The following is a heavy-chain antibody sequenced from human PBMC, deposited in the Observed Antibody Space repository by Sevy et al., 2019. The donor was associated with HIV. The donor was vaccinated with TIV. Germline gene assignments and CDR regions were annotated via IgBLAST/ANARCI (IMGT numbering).Heavy chain of an antibody. Sequence: SETLSLTCAVYGGSFSGYYWSWIRQPPGKGLEWIGEINHSGSTNYNPSLKSRVTISVDTSKNQFSLKLSSVTAADTAVYYCARAGQGRWLQLDVWGKGTTVTVSS. J-gene: IGHJ6*04. V-gene: IGHV4-34*01. CDR1: GGSFSGYY. CDR2: INHSGST. D-gene: IGHD5-12*01. CDR3: ARAGQGRWLQLDV.